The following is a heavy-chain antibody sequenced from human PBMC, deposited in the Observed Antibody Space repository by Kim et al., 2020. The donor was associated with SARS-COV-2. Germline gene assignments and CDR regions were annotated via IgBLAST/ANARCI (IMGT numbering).Heavy chain of an antibody. V-gene: IGHV4-39*07. J-gene: IGHJ4*02. D-gene: IGHD1-26*01. CDR2: T. Sequence: TYYNPSLKGRVTISVDTSKNQFSLKLSSVTAADTAVYYCARDSGSYYVDYWGQGTLVTVSS. CDR3: ARDSGSYYVDY.